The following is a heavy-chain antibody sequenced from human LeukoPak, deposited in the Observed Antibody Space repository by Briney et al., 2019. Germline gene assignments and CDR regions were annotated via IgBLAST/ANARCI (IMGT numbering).Heavy chain of an antibody. D-gene: IGHD6-6*01. CDR1: GFSFSDYS. V-gene: IGHV3-48*04. Sequence: GGSLRLSCAASGFSFSDYSMNWVRQAPGKGLEWVSYITGSSSTVYYTDSVKGRFTISRDNAKNSLYLQMNSLRAEDTAVYYCAADAARTFDYWGQGTLVTVSS. CDR3: AADAARTFDY. J-gene: IGHJ4*02. CDR2: ITGSSSTV.